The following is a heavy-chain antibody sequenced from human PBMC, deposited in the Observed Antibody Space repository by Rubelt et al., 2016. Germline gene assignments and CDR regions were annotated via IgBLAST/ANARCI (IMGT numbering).Heavy chain of an antibody. V-gene: IGHV4-34*01. J-gene: IGHJ6*03. CDR2: INHSGST. D-gene: IGHD3-3*01. CDR3: ARQSGYDYYYYMDV. CDR1: GGSFSGYY. Sequence: QVQLQQWGAGLLKPSETLSLTCAAYGGSFSGYYWSWIRQPPGKGLEWIGEINHSGSTNYNPSLKSRVTISVDTSKNQLSLKLSSGTAADTAVYYCARQSGYDYYYYMDVWGKGTTVTVSS.